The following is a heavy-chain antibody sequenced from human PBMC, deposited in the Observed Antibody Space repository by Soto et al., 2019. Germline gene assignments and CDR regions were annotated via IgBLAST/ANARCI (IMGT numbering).Heavy chain of an antibody. Sequence: QVQLVQSGTEGKKPGSSVRVSCKASGGTSNRFAVSWVRQAPGQGLEWMGGSIPIFGTANYAPRFQGRATITADESTSTGYIELSGLRSDDTATYYCATGRGSGGFDSWGQGTQVLVSS. J-gene: IGHJ4*02. CDR3: ATGRGSGGFDS. V-gene: IGHV1-69*01. CDR2: SIPIFGTA. D-gene: IGHD3-16*01. CDR1: GGTSNRFA.